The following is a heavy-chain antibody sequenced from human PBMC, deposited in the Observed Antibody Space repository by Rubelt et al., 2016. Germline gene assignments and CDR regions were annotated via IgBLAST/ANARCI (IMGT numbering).Heavy chain of an antibody. CDR2: IYWDDDK. V-gene: IGHV2-5*02. D-gene: IGHD6-19*01. CDR3: AHRVWESTRWYGTHYEY. Sequence: QITLEESGPALVKPTQALALTCTFSGFSLSTSGEGVGWIRQPPGKALEWLAVIYWDDDKRYSPSLKSRLTVTKDTSRNQVVLTLKNRDPMDTATYYCAHRVWESTRWYGTHYEYWGRGTPVTVSS. J-gene: IGHJ4*02. CDR1: GFSLSTSGEG.